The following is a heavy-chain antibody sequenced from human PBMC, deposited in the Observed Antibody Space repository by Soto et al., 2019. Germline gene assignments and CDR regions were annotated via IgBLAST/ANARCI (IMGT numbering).Heavy chain of an antibody. V-gene: IGHV1-2*02. D-gene: IGHD3-10*02. CDR2: INPKFGDT. J-gene: IGHJ6*02. CDR3: ARNMDYYYGRGSGNGHGV. CDR1: GYTFTAYY. Sequence: QVQLVQSGAEVKEPGDSVRVSCEASGYTFTAYYIHWVRQAPGQGFEWMGWINPKFGDTTYAQDFQGRVSMTRDMSISTVYMELSSLTSDDTAIYYCARNMDYYYGRGSGNGHGVWGQGTTVTVFS.